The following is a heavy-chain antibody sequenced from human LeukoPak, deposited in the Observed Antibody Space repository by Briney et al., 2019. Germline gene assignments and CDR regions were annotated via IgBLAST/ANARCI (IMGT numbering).Heavy chain of an antibody. CDR3: AKDRGIISDY. CDR2: ISGSGGNT. D-gene: IGHD3-10*01. V-gene: IGHV3-23*01. Sequence: GALRTFCCVSGINFSSYGKSWVRQAPGEGLEGVSAISGSGGNTYYADSVKGRFTISRDNSKNTLYLQMNSLRAEDTALYYCAKDRGIISDYWGQGILVTVSS. CDR1: GINFSSYG. J-gene: IGHJ4*02.